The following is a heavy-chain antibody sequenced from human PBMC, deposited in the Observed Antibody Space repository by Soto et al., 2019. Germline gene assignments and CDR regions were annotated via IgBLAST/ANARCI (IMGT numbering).Heavy chain of an antibody. CDR1: GFTISGYW. D-gene: IGHD3-9*01. J-gene: IGHJ6*02. CDR2: INSDESST. CDR3: AKDSLYYDILTGYETWYYYGMDV. V-gene: IGHV3-74*01. Sequence: GGSLRLSCAASGFTISGYWMHWVRQAPGKGLVWVSRINSDESSTSYADSVKGRFTISRDNSKNTLYLQMNSLRAEDTAVYYRAKDSLYYDILTGYETWYYYGMDVWGQGTTVTVSS.